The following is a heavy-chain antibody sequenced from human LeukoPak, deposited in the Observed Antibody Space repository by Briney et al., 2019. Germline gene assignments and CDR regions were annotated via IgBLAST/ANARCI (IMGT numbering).Heavy chain of an antibody. D-gene: IGHD3-22*01. CDR1: GGSFSGYY. Sequence: SETLSLTCAVYGGSFSGYYWSWIRQPPGKGLEWIGEINHSGSTNYNPSLKSRVTISVDTSKNQFSLKLSSVTAADTAVYYCARGRMIVAHRGLQQKTVRCYFDYWGQGTLVTVSS. J-gene: IGHJ4*02. CDR3: ARGRMIVAHRGLQQKTVRCYFDY. V-gene: IGHV4-34*01. CDR2: INHSGST.